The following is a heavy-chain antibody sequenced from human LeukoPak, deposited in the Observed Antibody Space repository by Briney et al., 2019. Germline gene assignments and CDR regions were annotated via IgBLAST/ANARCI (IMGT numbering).Heavy chain of an antibody. D-gene: IGHD5-18*01. J-gene: IGHJ6*03. Sequence: GGSLRLSCAASGFTFSSYGMHWVRQAPGKGLEWVAVISYDGSNKYYADSVKGRFTISRDNSKNTLYLQMNSLRAEDTAVYYCAKWTAMVDYYYYMDVWGKGTTVTVSS. CDR3: AKWTAMVDYYYYMDV. CDR2: ISYDGSNK. CDR1: GFTFSSYG. V-gene: IGHV3-30*18.